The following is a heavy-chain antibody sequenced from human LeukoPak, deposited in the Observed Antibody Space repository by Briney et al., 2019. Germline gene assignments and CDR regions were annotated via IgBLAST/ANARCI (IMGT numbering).Heavy chain of an antibody. CDR2: IKQDGSEK. V-gene: IGHV3-7*03. CDR1: GFTFSSYW. Sequence: GGSLRLSCAASGFTFSSYWMSWVRQAPGKGLEWVANIKQDGSEKYYVDSVKGRFTISRDNAKNSLFLQVDSLRAEDTALYYCARVRSGYYFDYWGQGTLVTVSS. J-gene: IGHJ4*02. CDR3: ARVRSGYYFDY. D-gene: IGHD3-22*01.